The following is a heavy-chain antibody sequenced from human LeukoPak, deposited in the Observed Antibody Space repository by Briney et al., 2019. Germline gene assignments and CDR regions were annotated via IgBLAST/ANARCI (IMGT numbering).Heavy chain of an antibody. CDR3: ARDRHPSSGVRDFYGAFDI. CDR1: GGTFSSYA. Sequence: ASVKVSCKASGGTFSSYAISWVRQAPGQGLEWMGGIIPIFGTANYAQKFQGRVTITAVESTSTAYMELSSLRSEDTAVYYCARDRHPSSGVRDFYGAFDIWGQGTMVTVSS. J-gene: IGHJ3*02. D-gene: IGHD2/OR15-2a*01. V-gene: IGHV1-69*13. CDR2: IIPIFGTA.